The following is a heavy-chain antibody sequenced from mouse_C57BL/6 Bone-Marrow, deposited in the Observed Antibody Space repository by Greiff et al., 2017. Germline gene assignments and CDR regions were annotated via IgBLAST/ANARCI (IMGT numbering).Heavy chain of an antibody. CDR1: GFNIKDYY. V-gene: IGHV14-3*01. Sequence: VQLQQPGAELVRPGASVKLSCTASGFNIKDYYMHWVKQRPEQGLEWIGRIDPANGNTKYAPKFQGKATITADTSSNTAYLQLSSLTSEDTAIYYCARRGLRYWYFDVWGTGTTVTVSS. D-gene: IGHD2-4*01. CDR2: IDPANGNT. J-gene: IGHJ1*03. CDR3: ARRGLRYWYFDV.